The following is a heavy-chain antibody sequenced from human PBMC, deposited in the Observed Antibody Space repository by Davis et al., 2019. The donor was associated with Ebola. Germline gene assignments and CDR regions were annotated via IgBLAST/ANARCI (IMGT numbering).Heavy chain of an antibody. CDR2: IIAIFGTA. J-gene: IGHJ4*02. V-gene: IGHV1-69*13. D-gene: IGHD3-22*01. CDR1: GCTFSSYA. Sequence: SVKVSCKASGCTFSSYAISWVRQAPGQGLEWMGGIIAIFGTANYAQKFQGRVTITADESTSTAYMELSSLRSEDTAVYYCAREFGLDSSAPFDYWGQGTLVTVSS. CDR3: AREFGLDSSAPFDY.